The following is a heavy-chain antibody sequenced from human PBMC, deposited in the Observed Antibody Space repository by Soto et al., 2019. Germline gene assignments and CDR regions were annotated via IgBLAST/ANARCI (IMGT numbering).Heavy chain of an antibody. Sequence: SLRLSCAASGFTFSSYAMTWVRQAPGKGLEWVSIISGSGGSTYYADSVKGRFTISRDDSKNTLFLQMNSLRAEDTAVYYCAFTLSGGYSPPGGAYGMDVWGQGTTVTVSS. D-gene: IGHD1-26*01. CDR1: GFTFSSYA. CDR2: ISGSGGST. J-gene: IGHJ6*02. CDR3: AFTLSGGYSPPGGAYGMDV. V-gene: IGHV3-23*01.